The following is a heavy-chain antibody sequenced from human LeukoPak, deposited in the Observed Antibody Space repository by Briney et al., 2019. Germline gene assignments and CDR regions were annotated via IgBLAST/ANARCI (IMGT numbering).Heavy chain of an antibody. J-gene: IGHJ5*02. CDR2: IWYDGSNK. CDR1: GFTFSSYG. D-gene: IGHD3-3*01. V-gene: IGHV3-33*01. Sequence: PGGSLRLPCAASGFTFSSYGMHWVRQAPGKGLEWVAVIWYDGSNKYYADSVKGRFTISRDNSKNTLYLQMNSLRAEDTAVYYCARGTDFWSGYPQTGFDPWGQGTLVTVSS. CDR3: ARGTDFWSGYPQTGFDP.